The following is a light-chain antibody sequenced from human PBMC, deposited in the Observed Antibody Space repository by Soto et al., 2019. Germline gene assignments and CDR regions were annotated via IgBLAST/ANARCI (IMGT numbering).Light chain of an antibody. V-gene: IGKV3-11*01. CDR3: QQRRHWPPIT. J-gene: IGKJ5*01. CDR1: QSIITY. Sequence: EILLTQSPPTLSLSPGESATLSCWASQSIITYLGWYQQKPGQAPRLLIYDASNRATGIPARFSGSGSGTDFTRTISSLEPDDSAVSYCQQRRHWPPITFGQGTRLEI. CDR2: DAS.